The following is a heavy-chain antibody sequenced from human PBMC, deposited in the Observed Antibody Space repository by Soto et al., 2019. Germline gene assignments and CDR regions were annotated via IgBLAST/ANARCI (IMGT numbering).Heavy chain of an antibody. CDR1: GFSLSTSGVG. D-gene: IGHD3-3*01. CDR3: AHLIHAYDFSIGYWFDP. CDR2: IYWDDDK. V-gene: IGHV2-5*02. J-gene: IGHJ5*02. Sequence: QITLKESGPTLVKPTQTLTLTCTFSGFSLSTSGVGVGWIRQPPGKALEWLALIYWDDDKRYSPSLKSRLTITKDTSKNQEVLTMTTMDPVDTATYYCAHLIHAYDFSIGYWFDPWGQGTLVTVSS.